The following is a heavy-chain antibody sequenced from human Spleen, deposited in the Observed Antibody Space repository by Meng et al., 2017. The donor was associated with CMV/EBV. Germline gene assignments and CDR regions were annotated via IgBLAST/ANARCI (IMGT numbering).Heavy chain of an antibody. CDR3: ARETAAAGNWFDP. CDR2: IHRDGSST. Sequence: GGSLRLSCAVSGFTFSSYWMHWVRQAPGKGLVWVSRIHRDGSSTSYADSLKGRFTISRDNGKNTLYLQMNSLRAEDTAVYYCARETAAAGNWFDPWGQGTLVTVSS. J-gene: IGHJ5*02. D-gene: IGHD6-13*01. V-gene: IGHV3-74*01. CDR1: GFTFSSYW.